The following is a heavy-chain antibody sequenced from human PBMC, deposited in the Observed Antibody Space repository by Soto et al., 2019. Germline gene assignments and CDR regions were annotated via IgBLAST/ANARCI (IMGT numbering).Heavy chain of an antibody. CDR3: ARVGAVARRNYYGMDV. CDR2: IYYSGST. CDR1: GVSISSGDYY. J-gene: IGHJ6*02. D-gene: IGHD6-19*01. Sequence: SETLSLTCTVSGVSISSGDYYWSWIRQPPGKGLEWIGYIYYSGSTYYNPSLKSRVTISVDTSKNQFSLKLSSVTAADTAVYYCARVGAVARRNYYGMDVWGQGTTVTVSS. V-gene: IGHV4-30-4*01.